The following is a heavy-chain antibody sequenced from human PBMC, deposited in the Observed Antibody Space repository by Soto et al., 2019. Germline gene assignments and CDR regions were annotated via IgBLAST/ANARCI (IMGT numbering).Heavy chain of an antibody. CDR2: ISAYNGNT. CDR1: GYTLTSYG. D-gene: IGHD3-22*01. V-gene: IGHV1-18*01. CDR3: ARAGAFYETSGYPWRTFDI. Sequence: QVHLVQSGAEVKKPGASVKVSCKASGYTLTSYGISWVRQAPGQGLQWMGWISAYNGNTNYADKFQGRVTMTTDTSTSTAHMEVRSLRSDDTAVYYCARAGAFYETSGYPWRTFDIWGQGTMVTVSS. J-gene: IGHJ3*02.